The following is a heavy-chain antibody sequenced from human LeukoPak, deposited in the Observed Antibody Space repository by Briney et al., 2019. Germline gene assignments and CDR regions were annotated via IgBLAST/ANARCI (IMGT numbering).Heavy chain of an antibody. CDR3: ARLPYCGGDCYPNWFDP. Sequence: GESLKISCKGSGYSFTSYWIGWVRQMPGKGLELMGIIYPGNSDTRYSPSFQGQVTISADKSISTAYLQWNSLKASDTAMYYCARLPYCGGDCYPNWFDPWGQGTLVTVSS. CDR2: IYPGNSDT. CDR1: GYSFTSYW. J-gene: IGHJ5*02. D-gene: IGHD2-21*02. V-gene: IGHV5-51*01.